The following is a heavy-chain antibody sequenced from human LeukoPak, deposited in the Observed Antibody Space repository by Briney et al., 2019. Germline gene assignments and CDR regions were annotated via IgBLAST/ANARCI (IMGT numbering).Heavy chain of an antibody. V-gene: IGHV1-69*05. J-gene: IGHJ4*02. CDR1: GGTFSSYA. CDR3: ARAYCGGDCYWIPFDY. Sequence: SVKVSCKASGGTFSSYAISWVRQAPGQGLEWMGGIIPIFGTANYAQKFQGRVTITTDESTSTAYMELSSLRSEDTAVYYCARAYCGGDCYWIPFDYWGQGTLVTVSS. D-gene: IGHD2-21*02. CDR2: IIPIFGTA.